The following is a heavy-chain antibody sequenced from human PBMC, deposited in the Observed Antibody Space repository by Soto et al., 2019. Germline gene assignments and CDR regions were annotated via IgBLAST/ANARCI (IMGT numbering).Heavy chain of an antibody. Sequence: GGSLRLSCAASGFTFSSYGMHWVRQAPGKGLEWVAVIWYDGSNKYYADSVKGRFTISRDNSKNTLYLQMNSLRAEDTAVYYCARDPRDIVVVVAARPMGWFDPWGQGTLVTVSS. V-gene: IGHV3-33*01. CDR2: IWYDGSNK. CDR1: GFTFSSYG. J-gene: IGHJ5*02. CDR3: ARDPRDIVVVVAARPMGWFDP. D-gene: IGHD2-15*01.